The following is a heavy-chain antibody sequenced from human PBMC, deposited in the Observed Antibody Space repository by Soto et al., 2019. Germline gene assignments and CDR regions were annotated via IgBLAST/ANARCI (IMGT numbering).Heavy chain of an antibody. CDR3: AREGSAALWFGELTLG. CDR2: ISAYNGNT. V-gene: IGHV1-18*01. Sequence: EASVKVSCKASGYTFTSYGISWVRQAPGQGLEWMGWISAYNGNTNYAQKLQGRVTMTTDTSTSTAYMELRSLRSDDTAVYYCAREGSAALWFGELTLGWGQGTLVTVSS. D-gene: IGHD3-10*01. J-gene: IGHJ4*02. CDR1: GYTFTSYG.